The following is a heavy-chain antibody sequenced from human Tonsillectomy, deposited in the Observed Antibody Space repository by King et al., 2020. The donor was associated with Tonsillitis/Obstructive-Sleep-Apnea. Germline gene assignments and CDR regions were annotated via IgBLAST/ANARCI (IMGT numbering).Heavy chain of an antibody. V-gene: IGHV3-23*04. D-gene: IGHD3-22*01. CDR1: GFTFSSYA. Sequence: VQLVESGGGLVQPGGSLRLSCAASGFTFSSYAMSWVRQAPGKGLEWVSAISGSGGSTYYADSVKGRFTISRDTSKNTLYLQMNSLRAEDTAVYYCAKDFVTYYYDSSGYTGFGYWGQGTLVTVSS. CDR3: AKDFVTYYYDSSGYTGFGY. J-gene: IGHJ4*02. CDR2: ISGSGGST.